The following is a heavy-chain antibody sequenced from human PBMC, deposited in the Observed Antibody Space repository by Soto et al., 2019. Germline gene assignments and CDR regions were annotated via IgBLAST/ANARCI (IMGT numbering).Heavy chain of an antibody. D-gene: IGHD4-17*01. CDR1: GFTFSSYA. V-gene: IGHV3-23*01. CDR2: ISGSGGST. Sequence: GGSLRLSCAASGFTFSSYAMSWVRQAPGKGLEWVSAISGSGGSTYYADSVKGRFTISRDNSKNTLYLQMNSLRAEDTAVYYCAKSGYYGDYGLVDYWGQGTLVTVSS. J-gene: IGHJ4*02. CDR3: AKSGYYGDYGLVDY.